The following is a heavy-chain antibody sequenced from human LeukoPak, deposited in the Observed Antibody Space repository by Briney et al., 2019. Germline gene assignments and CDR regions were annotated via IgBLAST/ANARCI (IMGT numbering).Heavy chain of an antibody. J-gene: IGHJ6*02. CDR1: GFTFSSYS. CDR2: ISSSSSYI. Sequence: GGSLRLSCAASGFTFSSYSMNWVRQAPGKGLEWVSSISSSSSYIYYADSVKGRFTISRDNSKNTLYLQMNSLRAEDTAVYYCAREHSYYYGMDVWGQGTTVTVSS. CDR3: AREHSYYYGMDV. V-gene: IGHV3-21*01.